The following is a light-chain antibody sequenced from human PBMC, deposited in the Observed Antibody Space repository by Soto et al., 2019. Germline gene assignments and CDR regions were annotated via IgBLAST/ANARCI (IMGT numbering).Light chain of an antibody. V-gene: IGLV2-23*01. J-gene: IGLJ2*01. CDR3: CSYAGSRV. CDR1: SSDVGSYNL. Sequence: QSALTQPASVSGPPGQSITISCTGTSSDVGSYNLVSWYQQHPGKAPKLMIYEGSKRPSGVSNRFSGSKSGNTAYLTISGLQAEDEADYYCCSYAGSRVFGGGTKVTVL. CDR2: EGS.